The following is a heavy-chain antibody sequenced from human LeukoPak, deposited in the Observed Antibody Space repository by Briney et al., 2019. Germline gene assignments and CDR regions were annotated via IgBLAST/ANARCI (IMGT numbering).Heavy chain of an antibody. CDR1: GFTVSSNY. CDR2: IYSGGST. V-gene: IGHV3-53*01. J-gene: IGHJ4*01. CDR3: ARHRGYSYGYLY. D-gene: IGHD5-18*01. Sequence: GGSLRLSCAASGFTVSSNYMSWVHQAPGKGLEWVSVIYSGGSTYYADSVKGRFTISRDNSKNTLYLQMNSLRAEDTAVYYCARHRGYSYGYLYWGQGTLVTVSS.